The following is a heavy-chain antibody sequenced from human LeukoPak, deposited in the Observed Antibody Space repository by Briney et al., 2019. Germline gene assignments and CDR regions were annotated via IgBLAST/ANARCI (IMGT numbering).Heavy chain of an antibody. CDR3: ARARYSGYDSPYYFDY. D-gene: IGHD5-12*01. Sequence: GGSLRLSCAASGFTVSSNYMSWVRQAPGRGLEWVSVIYSGGSTYYADSVKGRFTTSRDNSKNTLYLQMNSLRAEDTAVYYCARARYSGYDSPYYFDYWGQGTLVTVSS. CDR1: GFTVSSNY. J-gene: IGHJ4*02. V-gene: IGHV3-53*01. CDR2: IYSGGST.